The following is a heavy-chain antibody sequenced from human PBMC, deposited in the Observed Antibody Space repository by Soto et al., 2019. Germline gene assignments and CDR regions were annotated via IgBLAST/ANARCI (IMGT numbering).Heavy chain of an antibody. CDR1: GFTFSSYG. CDR2: ISYDGSNK. CDR3: AKEGPSIFGVVTNYYYYYGMDV. D-gene: IGHD3-3*01. V-gene: IGHV3-30*18. J-gene: IGHJ6*02. Sequence: SCAASGFTFSSYGMHWVRQAPGKGLEWVAVISYDGSNKYYADSVKGRFTISRDNSKNTLYLQMNSLRAEDTAVYYCAKEGPSIFGVVTNYYYYYGMDVWGQGTTVTVSS.